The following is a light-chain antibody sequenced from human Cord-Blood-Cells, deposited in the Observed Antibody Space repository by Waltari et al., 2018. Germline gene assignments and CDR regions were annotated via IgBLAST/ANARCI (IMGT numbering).Light chain of an antibody. Sequence: DIQMTQSPSSLSASVEDRVTITCRAIQSISSYLNWYQQKPGKAPKLLIYAASSLQSGVPSRFSGRGSGTDFTLTISSLQPEDFATYYCQQSYSTPYTLGQGTKREIK. CDR3: QQSYSTPYT. V-gene: IGKV1-39*01. J-gene: IGKJ2*01. CDR2: AAS. CDR1: QSISSY.